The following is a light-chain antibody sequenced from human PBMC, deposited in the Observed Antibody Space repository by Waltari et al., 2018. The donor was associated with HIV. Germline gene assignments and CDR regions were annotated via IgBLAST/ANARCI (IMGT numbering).Light chain of an antibody. CDR3: MVWHISLLV. CDR1: SGFNVASYR. J-gene: IGLJ3*02. CDR2: YNSDSDT. Sequence: HAVLTQPSSLSESPGASSSLTCTLHSGFNVASYRLYWYQQMPGSPPRYPLRYNSDSDTKKCSGVPSRFSGSKHPSANAGISLSSGLQSEDEADYYCMVWHISLLVFCGGTKLTVL. V-gene: IGLV5-45*03.